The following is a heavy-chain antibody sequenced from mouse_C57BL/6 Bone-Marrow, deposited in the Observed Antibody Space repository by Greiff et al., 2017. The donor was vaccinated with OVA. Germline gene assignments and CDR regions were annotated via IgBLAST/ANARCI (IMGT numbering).Heavy chain of an antibody. D-gene: IGHD1-1*01. Sequence: EVQLQQSGPELVKPGDSVKISCKASGYSFTGYFMNWVMQSHGKSLEWIGRINPYNGDTFYNQKFKGKATLTVDKSSSTAHMELRSLTSEDSAVYDCARRDYYGSGMDYGGQGTTLTVSA. CDR3: ARRDYYGSGMDY. J-gene: IGHJ2*01. CDR2: INPYNGDT. V-gene: IGHV1-20*01. CDR1: GYSFTGYF.